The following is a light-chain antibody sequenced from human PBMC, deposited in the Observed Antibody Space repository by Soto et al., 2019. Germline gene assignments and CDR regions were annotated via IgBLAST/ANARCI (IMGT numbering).Light chain of an antibody. CDR1: QTIGSW. Sequence: DIQLTPFPSTLSASIGDRVPIPCRATQTIGSWLAWYQEKPGKAPKLLIYRASSLETGVPSRFSGSGSGTEFTLTISSLQPDDFASYYCQEYKSYAPYTFGQGTRLEIK. V-gene: IGKV1-5*03. CDR3: QEYKSYAPYT. J-gene: IGKJ2*01. CDR2: RAS.